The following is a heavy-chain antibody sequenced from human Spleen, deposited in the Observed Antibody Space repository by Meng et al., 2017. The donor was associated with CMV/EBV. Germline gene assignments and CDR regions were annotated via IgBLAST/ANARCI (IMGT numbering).Heavy chain of an antibody. D-gene: IGHD3-3*01. V-gene: IGHV3-48*04. J-gene: IGHJ6*02. Sequence: GGSLRLSCAASGFTFSSYSMNWVRQAPGKGLERVSYISSSGSTIYYADSVKGRFTISRDNAKNSLYLQMNSLRAEDTAVYYCARDLRFLENYYYLGMDVWGLGTTVTVSS. CDR1: GFTFSSYS. CDR3: ARDLRFLENYYYLGMDV. CDR2: ISSSGSTI.